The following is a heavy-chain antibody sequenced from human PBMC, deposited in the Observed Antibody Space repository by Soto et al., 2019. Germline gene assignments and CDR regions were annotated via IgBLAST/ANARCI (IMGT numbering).Heavy chain of an antibody. CDR1: GGTFSSYT. Sequence: ASVKVSCKASGGTFSSYTISWVRQAPGQGLEWMGRIIPILGIANYAQKFQGRVTITADKSTSTAYMELSSLRSEDTAVYYCARDRLNDFWSGYLSGFDPWGQGTLVTVSS. V-gene: IGHV1-69*04. J-gene: IGHJ5*02. D-gene: IGHD3-3*01. CDR2: IIPILGIA. CDR3: ARDRLNDFWSGYLSGFDP.